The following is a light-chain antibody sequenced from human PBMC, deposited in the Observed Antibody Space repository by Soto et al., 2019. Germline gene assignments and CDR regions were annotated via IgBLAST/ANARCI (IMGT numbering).Light chain of an antibody. CDR1: QGIRTD. CDR2: AAS. V-gene: IGKV1-17*01. Sequence: DIQMTQSPSSLSASVGDRVTITCRASQGIRTDLGWYQQRPGKAPKRLIYAASSLQIGVPSRFSGSGSGTEFTLTISSLQPEDFATYYCLQHNSYPWTFGQGTKVEIK. CDR3: LQHNSYPWT. J-gene: IGKJ1*01.